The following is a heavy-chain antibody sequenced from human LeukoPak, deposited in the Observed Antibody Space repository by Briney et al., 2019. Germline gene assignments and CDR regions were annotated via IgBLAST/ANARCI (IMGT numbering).Heavy chain of an antibody. CDR3: ARELELFAFDI. J-gene: IGHJ3*02. Sequence: GGSLRLPCEASGFTFSSYEMNWVRQAPGKGLEWVLYISSSGSTIYYADSVKGRFTISRDNAKNSLYLQMNSLRAEDTAVYYCARELELFAFDIWGQGTMVTVSS. CDR1: GFTFSSYE. CDR2: ISSSGSTI. D-gene: IGHD1-7*01. V-gene: IGHV3-48*03.